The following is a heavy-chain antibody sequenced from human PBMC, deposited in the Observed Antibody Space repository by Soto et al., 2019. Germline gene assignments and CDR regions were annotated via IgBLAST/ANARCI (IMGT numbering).Heavy chain of an antibody. D-gene: IGHD3-3*01. V-gene: IGHV1-8*01. Sequence: ASVKVSCKASGCTFTSYDINWVRQATGQGLEWMGWMNPNSGNTGYAQKFQGRVTMTRNTSISTAYMELSSLRSEDTAVYYCARGRDLGPAYYDFWSGYGPGYYYGMDVWGQGTTVTVSS. CDR1: GCTFTSYD. CDR2: MNPNSGNT. CDR3: ARGRDLGPAYYDFWSGYGPGYYYGMDV. J-gene: IGHJ6*02.